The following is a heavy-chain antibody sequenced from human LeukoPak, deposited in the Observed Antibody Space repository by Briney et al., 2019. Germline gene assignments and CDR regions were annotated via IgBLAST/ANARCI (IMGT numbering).Heavy chain of an antibody. J-gene: IGHJ3*02. CDR1: GGSISSYY. CDR2: IYYSGST. Sequence: SETLSLTCTVSGGSISSYYWSWIRQPPGKGLEWIGYIYYSGSTNYNPSLKSRVTISVDTSKNQFSLKLSSVTAADTAVYYCARHVHSTGWYGAFDIWGQGTKVTVSS. CDR3: ARHVHSTGWYGAFDI. V-gene: IGHV4-59*08. D-gene: IGHD6-19*01.